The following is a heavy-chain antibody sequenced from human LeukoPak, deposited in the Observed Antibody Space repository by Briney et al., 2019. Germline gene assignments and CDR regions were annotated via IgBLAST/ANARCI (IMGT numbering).Heavy chain of an antibody. CDR2: ISAYNGNT. J-gene: IGHJ4*02. D-gene: IGHD3-22*01. V-gene: IGHV1-18*01. CDR3: ARVEGYYDSSGYYYKGVFDY. Sequence: ASVKVSCKASGYTFTSCGISWVRQAPGQGLEWMGWISAYNGNTNYAQKLQGRVTMTTDTSTSTAYMELRSLRSDDTAVYYCARVEGYYDSSGYYYKGVFDYWGQGTLVTVSS. CDR1: GYTFTSCG.